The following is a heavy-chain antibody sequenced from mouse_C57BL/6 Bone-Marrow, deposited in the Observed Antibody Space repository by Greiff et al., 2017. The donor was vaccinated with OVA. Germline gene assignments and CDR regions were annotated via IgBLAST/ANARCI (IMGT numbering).Heavy chain of an antibody. CDR3: ARSGIATGYFDV. V-gene: IGHV1-64*01. Sequence: QVQLQQPGAELVKPGASVKLSCKASGYTFTSYWMHWVKQRPGQGLEWIGMIPPNSGSTNYNEKFKSKATLPVDKSSSTAYMQLSSLTSEDSAVYYCARSGIATGYFDVWGTGTTVTVSS. D-gene: IGHD1-1*01. J-gene: IGHJ1*03. CDR1: GYTFTSYW. CDR2: IPPNSGST.